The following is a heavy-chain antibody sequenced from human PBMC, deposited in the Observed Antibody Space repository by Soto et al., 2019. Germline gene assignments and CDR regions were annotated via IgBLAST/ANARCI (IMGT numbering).Heavy chain of an antibody. V-gene: IGHV3-72*01. CDR2: TRNKAYSYTT. CDR3: VRRGLRGGFDY. J-gene: IGHJ4*02. Sequence: EVQLVESGGGLVQPGGSLRLSCAASGFTFSDHYMDWVRQAPGKGLEWVGRTRNKAYSYTTEYAASVKGRFTISRDDSKNSVYLQRNSLKTEDTAVFFCVRRGLRGGFDYWGQGALVAVSS. CDR1: GFTFSDHY. D-gene: IGHD3-10*01.